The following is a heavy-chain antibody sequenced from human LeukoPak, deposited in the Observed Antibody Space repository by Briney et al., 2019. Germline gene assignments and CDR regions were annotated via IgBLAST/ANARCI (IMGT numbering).Heavy chain of an antibody. V-gene: IGHV1-69*13. Sequence: SVKVSCKASGGTFSSYAVSWVRQAPGQGLEWMGGIIPIFGTANYAQKFQGRVTITADESTSTAYMELSSLRSEDTAVYYCARAITYYYYYYYMDVWGKGTTVTVSS. CDR2: IIPIFGTA. CDR3: ARAITYYYYYYYMDV. CDR1: GGTFSSYA. J-gene: IGHJ6*03. D-gene: IGHD5-12*01.